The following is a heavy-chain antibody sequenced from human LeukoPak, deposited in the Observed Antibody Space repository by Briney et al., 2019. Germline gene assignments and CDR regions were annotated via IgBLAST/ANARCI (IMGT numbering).Heavy chain of an antibody. CDR1: GFTFSSDW. V-gene: IGHV3-74*01. J-gene: IGHJ4*02. Sequence: GGSLRLSCAASGFTFSSDWMHWVRQAPGKGLVWVSRISTDGSTTYSADSVKGRFTISRDNSKNTLYLQMNSLGTDDTAVYYCAREEEWELPDYWGQGTLVIVSS. CDR2: ISTDGSTT. CDR3: AREEEWELPDY. D-gene: IGHD1-26*01.